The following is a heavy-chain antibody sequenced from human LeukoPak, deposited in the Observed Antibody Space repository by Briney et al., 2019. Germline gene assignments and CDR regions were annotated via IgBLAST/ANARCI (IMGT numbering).Heavy chain of an antibody. CDR3: VRDPTTEGL. J-gene: IGHJ4*02. V-gene: IGHV3-23*01. D-gene: IGHD1/OR15-1a*01. Sequence: GGSLRLSCAASGFTFSTYAMSGVRKPPGKGLEWVSAISGSGGSTYYADSVKGRFTISRDNAKNLLYLQMNSLRAEDTAVYYCVRDPTTEGLWGQGTLVTVSS. CDR1: GFTFSTYA. CDR2: ISGSGGST.